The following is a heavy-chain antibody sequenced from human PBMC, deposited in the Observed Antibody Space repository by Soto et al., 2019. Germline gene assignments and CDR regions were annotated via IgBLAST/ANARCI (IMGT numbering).Heavy chain of an antibody. J-gene: IGHJ4*02. CDR2: IYYSGST. V-gene: IGHV4-39*01. Sequence: QLQLQESGPGLVKPSETLSLTCTVSGGSISSSSYYWGWIRQPPGKGLEGIGSIYYSGSTYYNPSLKSRVTISVDTSKNQFSLKLRSVTAADTAVYYCARGRVLDYFDYWGQGTLVTVSS. CDR1: GGSISSSSYY. CDR3: ARGRVLDYFDY.